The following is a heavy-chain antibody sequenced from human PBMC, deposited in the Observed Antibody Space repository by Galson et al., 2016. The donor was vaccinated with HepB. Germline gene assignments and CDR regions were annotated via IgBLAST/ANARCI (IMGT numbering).Heavy chain of an antibody. Sequence: SVKVSCKASGGTFSSYAFSWVRQAPGQGLEWMGRIVPILGMSNYAQKFQGRVTITADKSTSTVYMELSSLRSEDTAVYYCARDAVAVAGTLHVYFYGMDVWGQGTTVTVSS. J-gene: IGHJ6*02. D-gene: IGHD6-19*01. CDR1: GGTFSSYA. CDR2: IVPILGMS. CDR3: ARDAVAVAGTLHVYFYGMDV. V-gene: IGHV1-69*04.